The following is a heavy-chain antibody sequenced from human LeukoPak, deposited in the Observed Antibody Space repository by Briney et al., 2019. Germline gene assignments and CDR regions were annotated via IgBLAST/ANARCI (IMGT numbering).Heavy chain of an antibody. V-gene: IGHV4-59*01. CDR3: ARTVDCSSTSCYPMTAGYYFDY. Sequence: SETLSLTCTVSGGSISSYYWSWIRQPPGKGLEWIGYIYYSGSTNYNPSLKSRVTISVDTSKNQFSLKLSSVTAADTAVYYCARTVDCSSTSCYPMTAGYYFDYWGQGTLVTVSS. CDR1: GGSISSYY. J-gene: IGHJ4*02. D-gene: IGHD2-2*01. CDR2: IYYSGST.